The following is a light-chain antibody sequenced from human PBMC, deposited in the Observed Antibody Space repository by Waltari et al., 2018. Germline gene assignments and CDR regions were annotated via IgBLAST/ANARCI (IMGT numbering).Light chain of an antibody. CDR2: GAS. CDR3: LQSNIYPLT. V-gene: IGKV1-17*01. J-gene: IGKJ1*01. CDR1: QGIRND. Sequence: DIQMTQSPSSLSASVGDRVTITCRASQGIRNDLSWFQQRPGKAPKRLISGASNLESGVPSRFSGSGSGTEFTLTVSSLRPEDFATYFCLQSNIYPLTFGQGTKVEI.